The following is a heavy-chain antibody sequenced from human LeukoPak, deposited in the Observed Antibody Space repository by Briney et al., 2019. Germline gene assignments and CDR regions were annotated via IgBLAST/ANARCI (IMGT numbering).Heavy chain of an antibody. D-gene: IGHD6-13*01. Sequence: GGSLRLSCAASGFTFSNYWVSWVRQAPGKGLEWVANRKEDGSEKYYVDSVKGRFTISRDNARNSLYLQMNSLRAEDTAVYYCASGRQLGYWGQGTLVTVSS. CDR1: GFTFSNYW. CDR2: RKEDGSEK. CDR3: ASGRQLGY. V-gene: IGHV3-7*01. J-gene: IGHJ4*02.